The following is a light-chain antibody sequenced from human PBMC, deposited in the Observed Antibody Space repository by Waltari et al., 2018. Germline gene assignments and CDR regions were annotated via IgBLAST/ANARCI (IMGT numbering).Light chain of an antibody. Sequence: EIVLTQSPGTLSLSPGEGATLSCRASQSVISTYLAWYQQKPGQAPRLLIYGASSRATGIADRFSGSGSGTDFTLTISRLEPEDFAVYYCQQYGSSPRTFGQGTKVEI. CDR1: QSVISTY. J-gene: IGKJ1*01. CDR2: GAS. CDR3: QQYGSSPRT. V-gene: IGKV3-20*01.